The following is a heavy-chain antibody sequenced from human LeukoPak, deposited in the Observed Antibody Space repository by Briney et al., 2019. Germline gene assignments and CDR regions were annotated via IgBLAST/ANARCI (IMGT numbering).Heavy chain of an antibody. V-gene: IGHV1-2*02. Sequence: ASVKVSCKASGYTFTSYYMHWVRHAPGQGLEWMGWINPNSGGTNYAQKFQGRVTMTRDTSISTAYMELSRLRSDDTAVYYCASAHDYGDYGSYYSDYWGQGTLVTVSS. J-gene: IGHJ4*02. CDR1: GYTFTSYY. CDR3: ASAHDYGDYGSYYSDY. CDR2: INPNSGGT. D-gene: IGHD4-17*01.